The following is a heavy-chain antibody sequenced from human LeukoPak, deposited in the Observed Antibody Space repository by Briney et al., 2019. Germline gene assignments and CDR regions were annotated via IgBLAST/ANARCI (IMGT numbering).Heavy chain of an antibody. D-gene: IGHD1-26*01. CDR3: TTDGTSGSYSEIDY. J-gene: IGHJ4*02. Sequence: GGSLRLSCAASGFTFSSYGMHWVRQAPGKGLEWVAFIRYDGSNKYYADSVKGRFTISRDNSKNTLYLQMNSLKTEDTAVYYCTTDGTSGSYSEIDYWGQGTLVTVSS. CDR2: IRYDGSNK. CDR1: GFTFSSYG. V-gene: IGHV3-30*02.